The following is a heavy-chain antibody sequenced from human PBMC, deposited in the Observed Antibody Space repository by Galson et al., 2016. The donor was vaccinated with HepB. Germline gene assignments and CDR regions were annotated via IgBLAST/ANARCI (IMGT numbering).Heavy chain of an antibody. J-gene: IGHJ6*03. V-gene: IGHV4-31*03. CDR2: IYYSGNT. CDR1: GGSISSGGYS. D-gene: IGHD5-12*01. CDR3: ARTTYSGYDHLRGYYHYMDV. Sequence: TLSLTCTVSGGSISSGGYSWSWIRQHPGKGLEWIGNIYYSGNTYYNPSLKSRIIISVDTSKNQFSLKVSSVTAADTAVYYCARTTYSGYDHLRGYYHYMDVWGKGTTVTVSS.